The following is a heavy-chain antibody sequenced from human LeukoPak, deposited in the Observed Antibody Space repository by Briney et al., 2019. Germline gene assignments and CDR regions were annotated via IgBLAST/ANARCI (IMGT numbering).Heavy chain of an antibody. D-gene: IGHD6-6*01. CDR3: ARRGWYSSSSDAFDI. Sequence: GESPQISCKGSGYSFTSYWISWVRQLPGKGLEWMGRIDPSDSYTNYSPSFQGHVTISADKSISTAYLQWSSLKASDTAMYYCARRGWYSSSSDAFDIWGQGTMVTVSS. J-gene: IGHJ3*02. V-gene: IGHV5-10-1*01. CDR1: GYSFTSYW. CDR2: IDPSDSYT.